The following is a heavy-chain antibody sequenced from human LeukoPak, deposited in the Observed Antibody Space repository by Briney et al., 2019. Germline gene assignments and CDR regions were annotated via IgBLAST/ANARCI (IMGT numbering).Heavy chain of an antibody. CDR1: GYTFTSYG. V-gene: IGHV1-18*01. Sequence: GASVKVSCKASGYTFTSYGISWVRQAPGQGLEWMGWISAYNGNTNYAQKLQGRVTMTTDTSTNTAYMELRSLRSDDTAVYYCARLVVPAAFIFYYYMDVWGKGTTVTVSS. D-gene: IGHD2-2*01. J-gene: IGHJ6*03. CDR3: ARLVVPAAFIFYYYMDV. CDR2: ISAYNGNT.